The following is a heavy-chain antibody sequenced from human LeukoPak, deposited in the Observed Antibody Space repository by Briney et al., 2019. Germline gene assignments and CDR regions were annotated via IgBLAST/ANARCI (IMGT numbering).Heavy chain of an antibody. V-gene: IGHV3-53*01. CDR3: ATSRDGYIPDY. D-gene: IGHD5-24*01. J-gene: IGHJ4*02. Sequence: GGSLRLSCAASGFSVRNNYMAWVRQAPGKGLEWVSVIYSGSTTMYADSVKGRFTISRDNSKNTLYLQLNSLRTEDTAVYFCATSRDGYIPDYWGQGTLVTVSS. CDR2: IYSGSTT. CDR1: GFSVRNNY.